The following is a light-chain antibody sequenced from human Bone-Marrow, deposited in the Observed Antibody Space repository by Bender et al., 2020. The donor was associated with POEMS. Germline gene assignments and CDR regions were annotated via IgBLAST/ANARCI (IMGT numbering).Light chain of an antibody. CDR2: SNH. CDR1: SSNIGTNT. CDR3: AAWDVSLSGGV. V-gene: IGLV1-44*01. Sequence: QSVLTQPLSASGTPGQRVPISCSGGSSNIGTNTVFWYQQLPGRAPRLLMYSNHQRPSGVSDRFSGSKSGTSASLDINGLQPEDEGDYYCAAWDVSLSGGVFGGGTKVTVL. J-gene: IGLJ3*02.